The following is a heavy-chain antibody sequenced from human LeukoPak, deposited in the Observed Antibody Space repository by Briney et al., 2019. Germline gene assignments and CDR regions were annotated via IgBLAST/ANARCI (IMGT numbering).Heavy chain of an antibody. J-gene: IGHJ5*02. CDR3: ARGDPHADL. CDR1: GFDLSTYE. CDR2: ITISGHTK. V-gene: IGHV3-48*03. Sequence: GGSLRLSCAASGFDLSTYEMNWVRQAPGKGLEWIADITISGHTKNYADSVMGRFTISRDNARTSLYLQMNSLRVEDTGVYYCARGDPHADLWGQGTLVTVSS.